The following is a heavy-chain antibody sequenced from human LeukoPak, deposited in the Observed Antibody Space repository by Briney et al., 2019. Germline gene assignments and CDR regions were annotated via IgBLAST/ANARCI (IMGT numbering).Heavy chain of an antibody. V-gene: IGHV1-69*13. CDR3: ARDPGLLELPGWFDP. CDR2: IIPIFGTA. J-gene: IGHJ5*02. CDR1: GGTFSSYA. D-gene: IGHD1-7*01. Sequence: ASVKVSCKASGGTFSSYAISWVRQAPGQGLEWMGGIIPIFGTANYAQKFQGRVTITADESTSTAYMELSSLRSEDTAVYYCARDPGLLELPGWFDPWGQGTLVTVSS.